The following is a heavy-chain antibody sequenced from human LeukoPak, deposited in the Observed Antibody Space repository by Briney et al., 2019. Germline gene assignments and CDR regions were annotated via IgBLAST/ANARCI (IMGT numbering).Heavy chain of an antibody. CDR3: ARSSGWYIDY. V-gene: IGHV4-61*02. D-gene: IGHD6-19*01. CDR2: IYTSGST. Sequence: SETLSLTCTVSGGSISSGSYYWSWIRQPAGKGLEWIGRIYTSGSTNYNPSLKSRVTISVDTSKNQFSLRLSSVTAADTAVYYCARSSGWYIDYWGQGTLVTVSS. J-gene: IGHJ4*02. CDR1: GGSISSGSYY.